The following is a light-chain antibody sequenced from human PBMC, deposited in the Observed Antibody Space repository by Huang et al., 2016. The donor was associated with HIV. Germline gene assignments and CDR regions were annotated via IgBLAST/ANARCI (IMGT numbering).Light chain of an antibody. CDR3: QQSDTSPQT. CDR2: GAS. CDR1: QSVSSD. J-gene: IGKJ2*01. V-gene: IGKV3-20*01. Sequence: EIVLTQSPGTLSLSPGERATLSCRASQSVSSDVAWYQQKPGQAPRLLIYGASTRATGIPDRFSGSVSGTDFTLTISRLEPEDFAVYYCQQSDTSPQTFGQGTKLEIK.